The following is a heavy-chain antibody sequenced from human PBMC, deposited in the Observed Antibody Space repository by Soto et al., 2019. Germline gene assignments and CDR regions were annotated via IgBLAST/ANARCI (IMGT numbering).Heavy chain of an antibody. J-gene: IGHJ3*02. CDR1: GFTFSVYS. D-gene: IGHD1-26*01. CDR2: LSAMSDTT. V-gene: IGHV3-48*02. CDR3: VRDRLWEQCTGPHDAFEM. Sequence: EVQLVESGGGLVQPGGSLRLSCAASGFTFSVYSMSWVRQAPGKGLEWVSYLSAMSDTTNYADSVRGRFTISRDNAMNSLYLQMNSLRDEDTAVYYCVRDRLWEQCTGPHDAFEMWGQGTTVTVSS.